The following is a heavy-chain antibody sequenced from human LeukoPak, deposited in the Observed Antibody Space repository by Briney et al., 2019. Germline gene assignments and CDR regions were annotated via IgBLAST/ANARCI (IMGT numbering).Heavy chain of an antibody. J-gene: IGHJ3*02. V-gene: IGHV5-51*01. D-gene: IGHD6-13*01. CDR2: IYPGDSDT. CDR3: ARGIAPDLRNAFDI. CDR1: GYSFTSYW. Sequence: GESLKISCKGSGYSFTSYWIGWVRQMPGKGLEWMGIIYPGDSDTRYSPSFQGQVTISADKSRTAYLQWSSLEVSDTAMYYCARGIAPDLRNAFDIWGQGTMVTVSS.